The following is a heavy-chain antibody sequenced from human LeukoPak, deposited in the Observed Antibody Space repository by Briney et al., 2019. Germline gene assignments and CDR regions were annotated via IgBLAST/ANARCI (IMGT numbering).Heavy chain of an antibody. CDR1: GGSHSGYY. D-gene: IGHD5-24*01. CDR2: IYSSGTT. Sequence: SETLSLTCAVSGGSHSGYYWSWIRQPPGKGLEFIGNIYSSGTTNYNPSVKSRVTISVDTSKNHFSLKLSSVTAADTAVYYCARGYRELPHWGQGTLVTVSS. J-gene: IGHJ4*02. CDR3: ARGYRELPH. V-gene: IGHV4-59*01.